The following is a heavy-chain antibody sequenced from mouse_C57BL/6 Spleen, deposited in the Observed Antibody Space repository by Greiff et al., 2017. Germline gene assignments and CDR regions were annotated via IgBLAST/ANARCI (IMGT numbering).Heavy chain of an antibody. CDR1: GYTFTSYG. CDR3: GRRGGYYAMDY. CDR2: IYPRSGNT. J-gene: IGHJ4*01. Sequence: QVQLQQSGAELVRPGASVKLSCKASGYTFTSYGISWVKQRTGQGLEWIGEIYPRSGNTYYNQKFKGKATLTADKSSSTAYMELSSLTSEESAVYFCGRRGGYYAMDYWGQGTSVTVSS. V-gene: IGHV1-81*01.